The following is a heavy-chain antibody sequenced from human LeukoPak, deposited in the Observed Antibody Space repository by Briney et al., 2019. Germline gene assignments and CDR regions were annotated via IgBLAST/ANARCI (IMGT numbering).Heavy chain of an antibody. CDR3: ARHERSSSWYLDY. CDR1: GYSFTSYW. D-gene: IGHD6-13*01. CDR2: IDPSDSYT. J-gene: IGHJ4*02. V-gene: IGHV5-10-1*01. Sequence: GESLKISCKGSGYSFTSYWISWVRQMPGKGLEWMGRIDPSDSYTNYSPSFQGHVTISADKSISTAYLQWSSLKASDTAMYYCARHERSSSWYLDYWGQGTLVTASS.